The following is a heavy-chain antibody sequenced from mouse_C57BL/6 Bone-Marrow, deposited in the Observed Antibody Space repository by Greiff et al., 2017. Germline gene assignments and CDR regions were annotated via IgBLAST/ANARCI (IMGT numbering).Heavy chain of an antibody. V-gene: IGHV5-17*01. CDR2: ISSGSSTI. CDR1: GFTFSDYG. J-gene: IGHJ1*03. Sequence: VQLKESGGGLVKPGGSLKLSCAASGFTFSDYGMHWVRQAPEKGLEWVAYISSGSSTIYYADTVKGRFTISRDNAKNTLFLQMTSLRSADTAMYYCARDYGSLYFDVWGTGTTVTVSS. CDR3: ARDYGSLYFDV. D-gene: IGHD1-1*01.